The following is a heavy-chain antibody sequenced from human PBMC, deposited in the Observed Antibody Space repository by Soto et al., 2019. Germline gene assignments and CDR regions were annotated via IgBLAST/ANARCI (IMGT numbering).Heavy chain of an antibody. V-gene: IGHV4-59*01. D-gene: IGHD6-19*01. CDR2: IYYSGNT. CDR3: ARTGYSSGFYYFDY. CDR1: GGSITSYY. Sequence: SXTLSLTCTVSGGSITSYYWSWFRQPPGNGLEWIGYIYYSGNTNYNPSLKSRVTISVDTSKNQFSLKLSSVTAADTAVYYCARTGYSSGFYYFDYWGQGTLVTVSS. J-gene: IGHJ4*02.